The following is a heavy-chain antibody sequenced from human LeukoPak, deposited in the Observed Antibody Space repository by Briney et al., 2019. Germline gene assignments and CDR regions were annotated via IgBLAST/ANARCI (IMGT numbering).Heavy chain of an antibody. Sequence: SETLSLTCALSTVSGSSGNFWSWVRQPPGEGLEWIGEVHKSGRTNYNPSLKTRVTISIDASKNQLSLELTSVTAADTAVYYCARELLGAPTPGAYWGQGTRVTVSP. J-gene: IGHJ4*02. V-gene: IGHV4-4*02. CDR1: TVSGSSGNF. D-gene: IGHD1-26*01. CDR2: VHKSGRT. CDR3: ARELLGAPTPGAY.